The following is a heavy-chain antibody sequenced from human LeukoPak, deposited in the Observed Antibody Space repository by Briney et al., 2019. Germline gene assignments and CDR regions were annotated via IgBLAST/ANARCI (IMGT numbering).Heavy chain of an antibody. J-gene: IGHJ4*02. CDR2: INPNSGGT. CDR1: GYTFTGYY. D-gene: IGHD3-10*01. V-gene: IGHV1-2*04. CDR3: ARGARRFGESYPYY. Sequence: ASVKVSCKASGYTFTGYYMHWVRPAPGQGLEWMGWINPNSGGTNYAQKFQGWVTMTRDTSISTAYMELSRLRSDDTAVYYCARGARRFGESYPYYWGQGTLVTVSS.